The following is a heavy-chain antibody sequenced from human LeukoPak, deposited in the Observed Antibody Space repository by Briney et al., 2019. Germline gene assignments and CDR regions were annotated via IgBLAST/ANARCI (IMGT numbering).Heavy chain of an antibody. Sequence: ASVKVSCKASGYTFTSYYMHWVRQAPGQGLEWMGIINPSGGSTSYAQKFQGRVTMTRGMSTSTVYMELSSLRSEDTAVYYCARGCSSTSCYADFDYWGQGTLVTVSS. J-gene: IGHJ4*02. V-gene: IGHV1-46*01. D-gene: IGHD2-2*01. CDR3: ARGCSSTSCYADFDY. CDR1: GYTFTSYY. CDR2: INPSGGST.